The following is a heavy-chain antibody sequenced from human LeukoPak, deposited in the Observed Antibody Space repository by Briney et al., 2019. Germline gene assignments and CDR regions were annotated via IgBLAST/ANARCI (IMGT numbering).Heavy chain of an antibody. CDR2: IYPGDSDT. CDR1: GYSFTSYW. V-gene: IGHV5-51*01. CDR3: ARRKIPLRNYDSGVGAFNI. Sequence: GESLKISCKGSGYSFTSYWIGWVRQMPGKGLEWMGIIYPGDSDTRYSPSFQGQVTISADKSISTAYLQWSSLKASDTAMYYCARRKIPLRNYDSGVGAFNIWGQGKMATASS. D-gene: IGHD3-22*01. J-gene: IGHJ3*02.